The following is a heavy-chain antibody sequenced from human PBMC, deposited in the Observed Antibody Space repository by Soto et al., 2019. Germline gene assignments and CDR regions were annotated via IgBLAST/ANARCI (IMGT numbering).Heavy chain of an antibody. D-gene: IGHD3-16*02. CDR1: GGSFSGYY. J-gene: IGHJ5*02. Sequence: SETLSLTCTVYGGSFSGYYWSWIRQPPGKGLEWIGEINHSGSTNYNPSLKSRVTISVDTSKNQFSLKLSSVTAADTAVYYCARDRPIWGSYRPSDWFDPWGQGTLVTVSS. CDR3: ARDRPIWGSYRPSDWFDP. V-gene: IGHV4-34*01. CDR2: INHSGST.